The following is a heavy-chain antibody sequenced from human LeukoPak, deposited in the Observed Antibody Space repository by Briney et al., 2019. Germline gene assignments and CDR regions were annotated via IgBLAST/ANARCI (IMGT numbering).Heavy chain of an antibody. Sequence: ASVKVSCKTSGYTFTAYGISWVRQAPGQGLEWIGWISAYNGNTNYAQKLQGRVTMTTDTSTRTAYMELSSLRTEDTAVYYCVRGAYAKEELAPPGWDYWGQGTLVTVSS. D-gene: IGHD1-26*01. J-gene: IGHJ4*02. CDR1: GYTFTAYG. V-gene: IGHV1-18*01. CDR3: VRGAYAKEELAPPGWDY. CDR2: ISAYNGNT.